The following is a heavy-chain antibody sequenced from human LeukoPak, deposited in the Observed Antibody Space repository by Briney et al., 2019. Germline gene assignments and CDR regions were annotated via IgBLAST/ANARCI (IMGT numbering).Heavy chain of an antibody. V-gene: IGHV1-18*04. CDR3: ARDYNYDFWSGPRGYYGMDV. CDR1: GYTFTGYY. D-gene: IGHD3-3*01. J-gene: IGHJ6*02. CDR2: ISAYNGNT. Sequence: GASVKVSCKASGYTFTGYYMHWVRQAPGQGLEWMGWISAYNGNTNYAQKLQGRVTMTTDTSTSTAYMELRSLRSDDTAVYYCARDYNYDFWSGPRGYYGMDVWGQGTTVTVSS.